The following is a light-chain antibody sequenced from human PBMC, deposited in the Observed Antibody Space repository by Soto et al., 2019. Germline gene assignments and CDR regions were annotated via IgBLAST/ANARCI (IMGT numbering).Light chain of an antibody. CDR2: EVS. CDR1: SSGVGCYRY. Sequence: QSVLTQPASGSRYPGQTTTLPCPGTSSGVGCYRYASWYQQHPGKARKLVISEVSNRPSGISNRLSGCQSGNTASLTISGLQAEDEADYYCSSYTTIFTYVFGTGSKVTVL. CDR3: SSYTTIFTYV. V-gene: IGLV2-14*01. J-gene: IGLJ1*01.